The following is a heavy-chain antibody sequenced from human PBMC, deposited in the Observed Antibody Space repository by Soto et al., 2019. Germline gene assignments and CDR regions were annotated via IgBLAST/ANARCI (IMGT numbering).Heavy chain of an antibody. J-gene: IGHJ6*02. CDR1: GGSISFFG. D-gene: IGHD2-8*01. Sequence: PSETLSLTCTVSGGSISFFGWSWIRQPPGKGLEWIGYIYYSGNTNYNPSLKSRVTLSLDTSKNQFSLKLSSVTAADTAVYYCARHFNAGYYYNGMDVWGQGTTVTVS. V-gene: IGHV4-59*08. CDR2: IYYSGNT. CDR3: ARHFNAGYYYNGMDV.